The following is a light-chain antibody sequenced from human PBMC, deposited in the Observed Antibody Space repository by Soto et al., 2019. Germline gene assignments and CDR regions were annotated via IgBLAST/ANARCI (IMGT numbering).Light chain of an antibody. CDR3: QQYKSYST. Sequence: DIQMTQSPSTLSASVGDRVTITCRASQNITKWLAWYQQKPGKAHKLLIYEASTLEGGVPSRFSGSGSGTEFTLTISSLQPDDFATYWCQQYKSYSTFGQGTKMDSK. J-gene: IGKJ1*01. CDR2: EAS. V-gene: IGKV1-5*03. CDR1: QNITKW.